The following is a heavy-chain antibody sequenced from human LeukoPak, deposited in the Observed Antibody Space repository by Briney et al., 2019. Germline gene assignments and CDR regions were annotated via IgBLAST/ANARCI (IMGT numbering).Heavy chain of an antibody. D-gene: IGHD1-26*01. CDR3: AGCVSSGANDAFDI. CDR1: GFTFSSYG. Sequence: GGSLRLSCAASGFTFSSYGMHWVRQAPGKGLEWVAVISYDGSNKYYADSVKGRFTISRDNSKNTLYLQMNSLRAEDTAVYYCAGCVSSGANDAFDIWGQGTMVTVSS. V-gene: IGHV3-30*19. J-gene: IGHJ3*02. CDR2: ISYDGSNK.